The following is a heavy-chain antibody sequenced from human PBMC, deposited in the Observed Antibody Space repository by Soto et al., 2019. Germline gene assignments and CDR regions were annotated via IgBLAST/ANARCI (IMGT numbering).Heavy chain of an antibody. V-gene: IGHV3-23*01. CDR2: ISGRGGRS. CDR3: AKAYFVWSSEQPYYFDY. CDR1: GFTFSNYP. D-gene: IGHD3-16*01. Sequence: VQLLDSGGGLVQPGGSLRLPFAASGFTFSNYPLTWSRQGPGRGLGWFSGISGRGGRSYYADSVKGRFTISRDNSKSTLYLQMNSLRAEDTAVYYCAKAYFVWSSEQPYYFDYWGQGTLVTVSS. J-gene: IGHJ4*02.